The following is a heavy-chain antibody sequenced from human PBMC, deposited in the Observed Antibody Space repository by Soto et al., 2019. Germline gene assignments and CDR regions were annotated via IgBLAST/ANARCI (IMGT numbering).Heavy chain of an antibody. D-gene: IGHD6-13*01. V-gene: IGHV3-21*01. Sequence: EVQLVESGGGLVKPGGSLRLSCAASGFTFSDYSMNWVRQAPGKGLEWVSSINDRSSHIYYADLVKGRFTISRDNAKNSLLLQMNSLRAEDTAVYYCARFPGIAASGTDFWGRGTLVTVSS. J-gene: IGHJ4*02. CDR2: INDRSSHI. CDR1: GFTFSDYS. CDR3: ARFPGIAASGTDF.